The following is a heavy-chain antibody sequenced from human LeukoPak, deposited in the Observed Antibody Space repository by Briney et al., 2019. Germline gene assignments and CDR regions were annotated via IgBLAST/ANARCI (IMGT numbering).Heavy chain of an antibody. Sequence: PGGSLRLSCAASGFTFSSYWMHWVRQAPGKGLVWVSRINSDGTTTSYADSAKGRFTISRDSAKNTLYLQMNSLRAEDTAVYYCAREAGLRWTDYWGQGTLVTVSS. D-gene: IGHD4-23*01. J-gene: IGHJ4*02. CDR2: INSDGTTT. V-gene: IGHV3-74*01. CDR3: AREAGLRWTDY. CDR1: GFTFSSYW.